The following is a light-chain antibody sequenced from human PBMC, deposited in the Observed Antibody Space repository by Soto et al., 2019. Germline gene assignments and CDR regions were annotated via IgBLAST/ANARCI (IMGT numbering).Light chain of an antibody. CDR3: QQSYSTPWT. V-gene: IGKV1-39*01. CDR2: AAS. Sequence: DIQMTQSPSSLSASVGDRVTITCRASQSISSYLNWYQQKPGKAPKLLIYAASSLQSGVPSRFSGSGSGTDFTLTISSLQPEDFATYYCQQSYSTPWTFGQGPKLDIK. J-gene: IGKJ1*01. CDR1: QSISSY.